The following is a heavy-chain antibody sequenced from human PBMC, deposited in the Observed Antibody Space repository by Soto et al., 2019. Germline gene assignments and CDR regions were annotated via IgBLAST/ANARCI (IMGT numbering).Heavy chain of an antibody. J-gene: IGHJ4*02. CDR1: GDSITGGGYY. V-gene: IGHV4-31*03. D-gene: IGHD3-10*01. CDR2: VYYTGTT. Sequence: LSLTCTVSGDSITGGGYYWNWVRQLPGKGLEWIGCVYYTGTTYYNPSLKSRITISIDSSKNQFSLTLSSVTAADTALYICARGAPRGRGVPTYLHYWGQGTLVTVSS. CDR3: ARGAPRGRGVPTYLHY.